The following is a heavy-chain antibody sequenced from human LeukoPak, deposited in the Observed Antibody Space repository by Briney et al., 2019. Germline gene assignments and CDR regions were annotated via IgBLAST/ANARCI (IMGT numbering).Heavy chain of an antibody. D-gene: IGHD1-26*01. CDR3: ARESGSFPDAFDI. V-gene: IGHV3-7*01. CDR2: IKQDGSEK. Sequence: GGSLRLSCAASGLTFCSFWMSWVREAPGKGREWVANIKQDGSEKYYVDSVKGRFTISRDNAKNSLYLQMNSLRAEDTAVYYCARESGSFPDAFDIWGQGTMVTVSS. J-gene: IGHJ3*02. CDR1: GLTFCSFW.